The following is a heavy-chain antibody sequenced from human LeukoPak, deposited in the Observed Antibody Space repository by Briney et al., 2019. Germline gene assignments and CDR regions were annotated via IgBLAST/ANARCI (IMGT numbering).Heavy chain of an antibody. J-gene: IGHJ4*02. V-gene: IGHV4-61*01. Sequence: PSETLSLTCTVSGGSISTSNYYWLWIRQPPGKGLEWIGFITYSGSTDHNPSLKSRVTISVDASKNQFSLKLTSVTAADTAVYYCVRHTTSGWYQVVYWGQGTLVTVSS. CDR2: ITYSGST. CDR3: VRHTTSGWYQVVY. CDR1: GGSISTSNYY. D-gene: IGHD6-19*01.